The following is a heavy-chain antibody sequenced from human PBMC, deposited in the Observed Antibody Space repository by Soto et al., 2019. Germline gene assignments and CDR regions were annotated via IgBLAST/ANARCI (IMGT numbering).Heavy chain of an antibody. Sequence: QVQLQESGPGLVKPSETLSLTCTVSGGSISSYYWSWIRQPPGKGLEWIGYIYYSGSTNYNPSLKSRVTISEDTSKNQFSLKLSSVTAADTAVYYCASSNIAAAGFYYYGMDVWGRGTTVTVSS. D-gene: IGHD6-13*01. J-gene: IGHJ6*02. CDR3: ASSNIAAAGFYYYGMDV. CDR2: IYYSGST. CDR1: GGSISSYY. V-gene: IGHV4-59*01.